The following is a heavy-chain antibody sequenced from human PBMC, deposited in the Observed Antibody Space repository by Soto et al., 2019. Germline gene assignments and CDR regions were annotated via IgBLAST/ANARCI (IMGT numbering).Heavy chain of an antibody. J-gene: IGHJ6*02. CDR1: GGSISSSYY. Sequence: QLQLQESGPGLVKPSETLSLTCTVSGGSISSSYYWGWIRQPPGKGLEWIGSIYYSGSTYYNPSLKSRVTISVDTSKNQFSLKLSSVTAADTAVYYCARRILSSSWSKNYYYYGMDVWGQGTTVTVSS. CDR3: ARRILSSSWSKNYYYYGMDV. CDR2: IYYSGST. D-gene: IGHD6-13*01. V-gene: IGHV4-39*01.